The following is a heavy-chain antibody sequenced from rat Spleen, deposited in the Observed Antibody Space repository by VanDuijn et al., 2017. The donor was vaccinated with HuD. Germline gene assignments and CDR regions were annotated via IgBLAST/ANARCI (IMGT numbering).Heavy chain of an antibody. Sequence: EVQLVESGGGAVQPGRSMKLSCAASGFTFTNYYMAWVRQAPTKGLEWVASISPSGGSTYYRDSVKGRFTVSRDNAKSTLYLQIDSLRSEDTATYYCARRIYGGYRYFDYWGQGVMVTVSS. V-gene: IGHV5-25*01. CDR1: GFTFTNYY. D-gene: IGHD1-11*01. CDR2: ISPSGGST. CDR3: ARRIYGGYRYFDY. J-gene: IGHJ2*01.